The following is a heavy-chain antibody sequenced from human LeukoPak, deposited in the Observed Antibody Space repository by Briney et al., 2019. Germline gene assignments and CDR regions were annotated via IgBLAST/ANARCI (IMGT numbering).Heavy chain of an antibody. V-gene: IGHV3-66*01. D-gene: IGHD1-7*01. CDR1: GFTVSSNY. Sequence: GGSLRLSCAASGFTVSSNYMSWVRQPPGKGLEWVSIIYSGGSTYYADSVKGRFTISRDNSNNTLFLQMNSLRAEDTAVYYCAKNWNYDYWGQGTLVTVSS. CDR2: IYSGGST. CDR3: AKNWNYDY. J-gene: IGHJ4*02.